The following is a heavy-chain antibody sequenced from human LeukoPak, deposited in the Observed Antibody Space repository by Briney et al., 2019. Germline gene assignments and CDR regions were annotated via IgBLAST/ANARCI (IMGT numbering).Heavy chain of an antibody. V-gene: IGHV3-23*01. CDR1: GFTFSNYA. Sequence: GGSLRLSCAASGFTFSNYAMSWVRQAPGKGLEWVSAISGSGGSTYYADSVEGRFTISRDNSKNTLYLQMNSLRAEDTAVYYCAIHPYYDSSGYPYYFDYWGQGTLVTVSS. J-gene: IGHJ4*02. CDR3: AIHPYYDSSGYPYYFDY. CDR2: ISGSGGST. D-gene: IGHD3-22*01.